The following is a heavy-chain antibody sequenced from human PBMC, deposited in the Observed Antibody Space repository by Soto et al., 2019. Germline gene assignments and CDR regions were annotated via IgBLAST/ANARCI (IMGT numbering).Heavy chain of an antibody. CDR1: GYSISRYY. D-gene: IGHD5-12*01. Sequence: SETLSLTCTVSGYSISRYYWSWIRQPPGKGLEWIGYIYYSGSTNYNPSLKSRVTISGDTSKNQLFLKLTSVTAADTAIYYCATTARDGYSDYWGQGTLVTVSS. CDR3: ATTARDGYSDY. CDR2: IYYSGST. J-gene: IGHJ4*02. V-gene: IGHV4-59*08.